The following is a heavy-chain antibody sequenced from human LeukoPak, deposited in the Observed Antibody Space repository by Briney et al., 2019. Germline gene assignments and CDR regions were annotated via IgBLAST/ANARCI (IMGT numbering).Heavy chain of an antibody. CDR2: ITSSNNYI. V-gene: IGHV3-21*01. J-gene: IGHJ6*02. Sequence: GGSLRLSCAASGFTFSSYSMNWVRQAPGKGLEWVSSITSSNNYIYYADSVKGRFTISRDNAKNSLYLQMNSLRAEDTAVYYCARGIMVFGVAYYYGIDVWGQGTTVTVSS. CDR3: ARGIMVFGVAYYYGIDV. CDR1: GFTFSSYS. D-gene: IGHD3-3*01.